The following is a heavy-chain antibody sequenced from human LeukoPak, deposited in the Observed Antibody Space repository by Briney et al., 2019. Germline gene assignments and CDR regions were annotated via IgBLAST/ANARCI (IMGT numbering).Heavy chain of an antibody. CDR1: GGSISSYY. V-gene: IGHV4-59*01. CDR3: ARGSYGSGSYDY. CDR2: IYYSGST. D-gene: IGHD3-10*01. J-gene: IGHJ4*02. Sequence: PSETLSLTCTVSGGSISSYYWSWIRQPPGKGLEWIGYIYYSGSTNYNPSLKSRVTISVDTSKNQFSLKLSSVTAADTAVYYCARGSYGSGSYDYWGQGTLATVSS.